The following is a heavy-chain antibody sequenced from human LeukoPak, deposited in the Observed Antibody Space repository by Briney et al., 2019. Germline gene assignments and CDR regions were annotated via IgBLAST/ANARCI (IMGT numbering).Heavy chain of an antibody. CDR3: ASSLVRAVAGTIGWFDP. V-gene: IGHV4-39*07. D-gene: IGHD6-19*01. CDR2: IYYSGST. Sequence: SETLSLTCSVSTGSITSGSYYWGWIRQPPGKGLEWIGSIYYSGSTYYNPSLKSRVTISVDTSKNQFSLKLSSVTAADTAVYYCASSLVRAVAGTIGWFDPWGQGTLVTVSS. CDR1: TGSITSGSYY. J-gene: IGHJ5*02.